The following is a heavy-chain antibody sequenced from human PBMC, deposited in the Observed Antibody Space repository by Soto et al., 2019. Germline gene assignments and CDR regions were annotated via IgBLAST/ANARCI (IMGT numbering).Heavy chain of an antibody. CDR3: AKCPHRGSSWYVLRYYFDY. V-gene: IGHV3-23*01. D-gene: IGHD6-13*01. J-gene: IGHJ4*02. CDR2: ISGSGGST. CDR1: GFTFSSYA. Sequence: EVQLLESGGGLVQPGGSLRLSCAASGFTFSSYAMSWVHQAPGKGLEWVSAISGSGGSTYYADSEKGRFTISRDNSKNTLYLQMNSLRAEDTAVYYCAKCPHRGSSWYVLRYYFDYWGQGTLVTVSS.